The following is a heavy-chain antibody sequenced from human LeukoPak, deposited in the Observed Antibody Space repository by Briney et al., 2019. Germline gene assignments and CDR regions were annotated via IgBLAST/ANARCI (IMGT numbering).Heavy chain of an antibody. V-gene: IGHV3-53*01. Sequence: PGGSLRLSCAASGFTVSSNYMSWVRQAPGKGLELVSVIYSADSTYYADSVKGRFTISRDNSKNTLYLQMNSLRVEDTAVYYCAKSLIAAAGTGAFDIWGQGTMVTVSS. CDR3: AKSLIAAAGTGAFDI. J-gene: IGHJ3*02. D-gene: IGHD6-13*01. CDR2: IYSADST. CDR1: GFTVSSNY.